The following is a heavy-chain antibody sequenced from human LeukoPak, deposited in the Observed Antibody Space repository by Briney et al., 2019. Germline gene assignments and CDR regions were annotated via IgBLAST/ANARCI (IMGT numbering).Heavy chain of an antibody. V-gene: IGHV3-30-3*01. CDR2: ISYDESNK. D-gene: IGHD6-19*01. CDR1: GFTFSSYA. CDR3: AREGSSSSFDY. J-gene: IGHJ4*02. Sequence: SGGSLRLSCAASGFTFSSYAMHWVRQAPGKGLEWVAIISYDESNKNYVDSVKARFTISRDNSKNTLYLQMNSLRTEDTAVYFCAREGSSSSFDYWGQGTLVTVSS.